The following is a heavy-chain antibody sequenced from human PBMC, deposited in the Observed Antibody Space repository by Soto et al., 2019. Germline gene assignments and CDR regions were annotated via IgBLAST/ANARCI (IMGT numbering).Heavy chain of an antibody. CDR1: GGTFSSYA. CDR2: IIPIFGTA. V-gene: IGHV1-69*12. J-gene: IGHJ6*02. D-gene: IGHD6-13*01. Sequence: QVQLVQSGAEVTKPGSSVKVSCKASGGTFSSYAISWVRQAPGQGLEWMGGIIPIFGTANYAQTFQGRVTIIADGFTRPAYMAQTTLRSNAKAVYDGARGGQQFALAYWYCDGMDVWGQGTTVTVSS. CDR3: ARGGQQFALAYWYCDGMDV.